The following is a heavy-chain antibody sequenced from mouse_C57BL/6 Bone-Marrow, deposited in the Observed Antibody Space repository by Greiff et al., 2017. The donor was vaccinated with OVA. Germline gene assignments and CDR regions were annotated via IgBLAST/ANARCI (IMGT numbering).Heavy chain of an antibody. CDR2: IRNKANGYTT. V-gene: IGHV7-3*01. Sequence: VKLVESGGGLVQPGGSLRLSCAASVFTFTDYYMSWVRQPPGKALEWLGFIRNKANGYTTEYSASVKGRFTISRDNSQSILYLQMNALRAEDSATYYCARSDGYYAMDYWGQGTSVTVSS. J-gene: IGHJ4*01. CDR3: ARSDGYYAMDY. CDR1: VFTFTDYY. D-gene: IGHD2-3*01.